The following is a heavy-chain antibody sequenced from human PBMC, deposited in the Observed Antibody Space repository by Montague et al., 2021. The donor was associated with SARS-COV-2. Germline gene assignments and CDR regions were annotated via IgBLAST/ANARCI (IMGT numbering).Heavy chain of an antibody. CDR1: GFTFSSYE. J-gene: IGHJ4*02. CDR2: ISSSGSTI. CDR3: ARDSGELDYYGSGSYYRYFDY. V-gene: IGHV3-48*03. Sequence: SLRLSCAASGFTFSSYEMNWVRQAPGKGLEWVSYISSSGSTIYYADSVKGRFTISRDNAKNSLYLQINSLRAEDTAVYYCARDSGELDYYGSGSYYRYFDYWGQGTLVTVSS. D-gene: IGHD3-10*01.